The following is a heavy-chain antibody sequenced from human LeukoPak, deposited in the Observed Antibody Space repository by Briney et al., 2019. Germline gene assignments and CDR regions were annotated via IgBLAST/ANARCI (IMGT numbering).Heavy chain of an antibody. CDR2: ISGSGGST. Sequence: GGSLRLSCAASGFTFNTYAMSWVRQAPGKGLEWVSAISGSGGSTYYADSVKGRFTISRDNSKNTPYLQMNSLRAEDTAVYYCAKDPLGELFFDYWGQGTLVTVSS. D-gene: IGHD3-16*01. CDR1: GFTFNTYA. CDR3: AKDPLGELFFDY. V-gene: IGHV3-23*01. J-gene: IGHJ4*02.